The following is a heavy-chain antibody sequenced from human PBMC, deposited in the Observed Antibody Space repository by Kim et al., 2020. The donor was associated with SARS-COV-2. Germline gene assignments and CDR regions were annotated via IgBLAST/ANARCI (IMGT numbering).Heavy chain of an antibody. CDR1: GGTFSTYG. CDR2: IIPILGPG. D-gene: IGHD6-13*01. Sequence: SVKVSCKVPGGTFSTYGINWVRQAPGQGLEWMGGIIPILGPGNYAQKFQGRLSIIADESTDTAYMELSSLRSEDTAVYYCARSFYGSRVGDGLDVWGQGTTVTVSS. J-gene: IGHJ6*02. V-gene: IGHV1-69*13. CDR3: ARSFYGSRVGDGLDV.